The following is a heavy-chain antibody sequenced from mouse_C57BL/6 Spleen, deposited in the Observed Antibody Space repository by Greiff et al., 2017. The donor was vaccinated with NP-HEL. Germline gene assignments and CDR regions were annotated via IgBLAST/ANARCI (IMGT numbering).Heavy chain of an antibody. Sequence: QVQLKQPGAELVMPGASVKLSCKASGYTFTSYWMHWVKQRPGQGLEWIGEIDPSDSYTNYNQKFKGKSTLTVDKSSSTAYMQLSSLTSEDSAVYYCALTTVVAKTDWYFDVWGTGTTVTVSS. CDR1: GYTFTSYW. D-gene: IGHD1-1*01. CDR2: IDPSDSYT. J-gene: IGHJ1*03. CDR3: ALTTVVAKTDWYFDV. V-gene: IGHV1-69*01.